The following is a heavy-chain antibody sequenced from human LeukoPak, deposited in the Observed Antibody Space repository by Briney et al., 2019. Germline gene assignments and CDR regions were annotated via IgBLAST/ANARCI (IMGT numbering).Heavy chain of an antibody. D-gene: IGHD3-22*01. CDR3: AKDKLAYDSSGYFDY. CDR2: ISWNSGSI. V-gene: IGHV3-9*01. Sequence: PGGSLRLSCAASGFTFDDYAMHWVRQAPGKGLEWVSGISWNSGSIGYADSVKGRFTISRDNAKNSLYLQMNSLRAEDTALYYCAKDKLAYDSSGYFDYWGQGTLVTVSS. CDR1: GFTFDDYA. J-gene: IGHJ4*02.